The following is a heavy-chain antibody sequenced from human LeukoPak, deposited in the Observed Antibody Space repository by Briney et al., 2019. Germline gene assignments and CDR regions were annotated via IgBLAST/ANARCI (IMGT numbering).Heavy chain of an antibody. Sequence: SETLSLTCTVSAGSISSYYWSWIRESPGKGVEWIGEINQIGNTNYIPSLKSRLTISIDTSNNQFSLNLTSVTAADTGVYYCARIRRPLRGYFDHWGQGTLVT. CDR2: INQIGNT. D-gene: IGHD3-16*01. CDR1: AGSISSYY. V-gene: IGHV4-34*01. CDR3: ARIRRPLRGYFDH. J-gene: IGHJ4*02.